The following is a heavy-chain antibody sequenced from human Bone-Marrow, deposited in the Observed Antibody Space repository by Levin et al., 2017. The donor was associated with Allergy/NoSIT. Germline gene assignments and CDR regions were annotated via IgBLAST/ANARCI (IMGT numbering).Heavy chain of an antibody. CDR2: IYYSGST. D-gene: IGHD6-13*01. CDR3: ARKGLEQLVHGAFDI. Sequence: SETLSLTCTVSGGSISSSSYYWGWIRQPPGKGLEWIGSIYYSGSTYYNPSLKSRVTISVDTSKNQFSLKLSSVTAADTAVYYCARKGLEQLVHGAFDIWGQGTMVTVSS. V-gene: IGHV4-39*01. CDR1: GGSISSSSYY. J-gene: IGHJ3*02.